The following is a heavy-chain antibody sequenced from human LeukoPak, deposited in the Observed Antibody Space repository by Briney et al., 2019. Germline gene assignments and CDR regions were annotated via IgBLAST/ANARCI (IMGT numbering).Heavy chain of an antibody. Sequence: GGSLRLSCAASGFTFSSYAMSWVRQAPGKGLEWVSVITNSGDNTYYADSVKGRFTISRDNSKNTLYLQMNSLRAEDTAAYYCAKVIITMIVVVVPEYFQHWGQGTLVTVSS. CDR3: AKVIITMIVVVVPEYFQH. CDR1: GFTFSSYA. D-gene: IGHD3-22*01. V-gene: IGHV3-23*01. J-gene: IGHJ1*01. CDR2: ITNSGDNT.